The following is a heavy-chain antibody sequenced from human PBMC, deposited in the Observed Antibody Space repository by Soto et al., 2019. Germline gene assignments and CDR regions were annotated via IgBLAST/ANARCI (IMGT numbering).Heavy chain of an antibody. CDR3: ARASTAMVLGNYYYYAMDV. V-gene: IGHV1-69*01. D-gene: IGHD5-18*01. Sequence: QVQLVQSGAEVKKPGSSVKVSCKASGGTFSSYAISWVRQVPGQGLEWMGGIIPIFGTANYAQKFQGRVTITADESTSTAYMELSSLRSEDTAVYYCARASTAMVLGNYYYYAMDVWGHGTTVTVSS. CDR1: GGTFSSYA. J-gene: IGHJ6*02. CDR2: IIPIFGTA.